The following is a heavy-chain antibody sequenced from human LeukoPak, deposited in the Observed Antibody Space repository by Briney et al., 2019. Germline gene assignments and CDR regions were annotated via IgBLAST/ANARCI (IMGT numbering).Heavy chain of an antibody. CDR2: ISSSSSYI. Sequence: PGGSLRLSCAASGFTFSSYSMNWVRQAPGKGLEWVSSISSSSSYIYYADSVKGRFTISRDNAKNSLYLQMNSLRAEDTAVYYCARLNYDYVWGSYRQDNWFDPWGQGTLVTVSS. D-gene: IGHD3-16*02. V-gene: IGHV3-21*01. CDR3: ARLNYDYVWGSYRQDNWFDP. CDR1: GFTFSSYS. J-gene: IGHJ5*02.